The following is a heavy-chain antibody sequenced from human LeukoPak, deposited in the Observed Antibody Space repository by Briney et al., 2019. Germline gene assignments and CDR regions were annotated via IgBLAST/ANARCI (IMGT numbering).Heavy chain of an antibody. J-gene: IGHJ4*02. Sequence: GGSLRLSCAASGFTFNNNALNWVRQAPGKGLEWVSAISGSGGNTYYADSVKGRFVISRDYSKNTLYLQMNSLRAEDTAMYYCAKEVVFDSSGYYFVPEDVGQIIDYWGQGALVTVSS. CDR3: AKEVVFDSSGYYFVPEDVGQIIDY. CDR1: GFTFNNNA. CDR2: ISGSGGNT. V-gene: IGHV3-23*01. D-gene: IGHD3-22*01.